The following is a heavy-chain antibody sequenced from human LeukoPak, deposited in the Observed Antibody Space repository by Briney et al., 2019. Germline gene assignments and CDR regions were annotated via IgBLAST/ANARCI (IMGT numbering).Heavy chain of an antibody. CDR2: ISSSSSTI. D-gene: IGHD3-22*01. J-gene: IGHJ4*02. Sequence: GGSLRLSCAASGFTFSSYSMNWVRQAPGKGLEWVSYISSSSSTIYYADSVKGRFTISRDNAKNSLYLQMNSLRAEDTAVYYCARIWRSSGYLGDYWGQGTLVTVSS. CDR1: GFTFSSYS. CDR3: ARIWRSSGYLGDY. V-gene: IGHV3-48*04.